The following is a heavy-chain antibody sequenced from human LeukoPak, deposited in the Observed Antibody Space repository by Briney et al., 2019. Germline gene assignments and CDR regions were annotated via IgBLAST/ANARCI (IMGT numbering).Heavy chain of an antibody. CDR2: IYHSGST. CDR3: ARGWGYYDILTGSYYFDY. D-gene: IGHD3-9*01. J-gene: IGHJ4*02. Sequence: SETLSLTCTVSGYSISSGYYWGWIRPPPGKGLEWIGSIYHSGSTYYNPSLKSRVTISVDTSKNQFSLKLSSVTAADTAVYYCARGWGYYDILTGSYYFDYWGQGTLVTVSS. V-gene: IGHV4-38-2*02. CDR1: GYSISSGYY.